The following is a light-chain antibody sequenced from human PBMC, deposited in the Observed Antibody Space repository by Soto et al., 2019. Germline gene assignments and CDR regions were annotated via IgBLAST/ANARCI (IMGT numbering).Light chain of an antibody. Sequence: QSVLTQPPSASGTPGQRVTISCSGSSSNIGSNTVNWYQQLPGTAPKLLIYSNNQRPSGVPDRFSGSKSGTSASLAISGLQSEDEADDYCAAWDDSLSWVFGGGTQLTVL. J-gene: IGLJ7*01. CDR2: SNN. CDR1: SSNIGSNT. V-gene: IGLV1-44*01. CDR3: AAWDDSLSWV.